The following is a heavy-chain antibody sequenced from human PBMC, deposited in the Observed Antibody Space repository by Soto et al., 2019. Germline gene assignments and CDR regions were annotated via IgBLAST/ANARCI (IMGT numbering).Heavy chain of an antibody. Sequence: PGGSLRLSCAASGFTFSSYWMSWVRQAPGKGLEWVANVKQDGSEKYYVDSVKGRFTISRDNAKNSLYLQMNSLRAEDTAVYYCARHPSSRGYDFWSGPHSTSYYMHVWCKGTTVTVSS. CDR3: ARHPSSRGYDFWSGPHSTSYYMHV. CDR1: GFTFSSYW. CDR2: VKQDGSEK. J-gene: IGHJ6*03. V-gene: IGHV3-7*01. D-gene: IGHD3-3*01.